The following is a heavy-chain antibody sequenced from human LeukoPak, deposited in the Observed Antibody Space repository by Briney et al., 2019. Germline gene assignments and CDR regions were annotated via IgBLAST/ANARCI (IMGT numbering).Heavy chain of an antibody. Sequence: GGSLRLSCAASGFSFSGSGMKWVRKASGKGREGVGRIRSKANNYATVYAESVKGRFTISRNDSKNTAYLQMNSLKTEDTAVYYCTPGSVPISSLGSWGQGTLVTVSS. D-gene: IGHD3-16*01. CDR2: IRSKANNYAT. J-gene: IGHJ5*02. CDR3: TPGSVPISSLGS. V-gene: IGHV3-73*01. CDR1: GFSFSGSG.